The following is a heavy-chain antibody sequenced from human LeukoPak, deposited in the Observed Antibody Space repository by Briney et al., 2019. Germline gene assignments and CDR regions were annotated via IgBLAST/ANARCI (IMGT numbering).Heavy chain of an antibody. CDR2: INPSGGST. V-gene: IGHV1-46*01. CDR1: GYTFTSYY. J-gene: IGHJ5*02. Sequence: ASVKVSCKASGYTFTSYYMHWVRQAPGQGLEWMGIINPSGGSTSYAQKFQGRVTMTRDTSTSTVYMELSSLRSEDTAVYYCARDRRVVVAATQENWFDPWGQGTLVTVSS. D-gene: IGHD2-15*01. CDR3: ARDRRVVVAATQENWFDP.